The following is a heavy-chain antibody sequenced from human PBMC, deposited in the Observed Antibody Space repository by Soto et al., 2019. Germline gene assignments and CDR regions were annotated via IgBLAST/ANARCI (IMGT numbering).Heavy chain of an antibody. CDR2: ISSDGTTT. J-gene: IGHJ4*02. D-gene: IGHD3-10*01. Sequence: GGSLRLSCAASGFTFSNYYMHWVRQAPGKGPVWVSRISSDGTTTTYADSVKGRFTISRDNAKNTLYLQVNSLRADDTAVYYCARDGEGITMVHWGQGTLVTVSS. CDR3: ARDGEGITMVH. V-gene: IGHV3-74*01. CDR1: GFTFSNYY.